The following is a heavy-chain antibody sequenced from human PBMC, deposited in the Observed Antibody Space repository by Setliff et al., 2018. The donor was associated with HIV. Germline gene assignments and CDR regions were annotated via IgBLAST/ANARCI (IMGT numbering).Heavy chain of an antibody. Sequence: SETLSLTCAVYGGSFSGYYWSWIRQPPGKGLEWIGEINHSGSTNYKPSLKSRVSISVDTSKNQFSLKLSSVTAADTAVYYCARHESGRSSSWSNFDYWGQGTLVTVSS. CDR2: INHSGST. J-gene: IGHJ4*02. CDR1: GGSFSGYY. CDR3: ARHESGRSSSWSNFDY. V-gene: IGHV4-34*01. D-gene: IGHD6-13*01.